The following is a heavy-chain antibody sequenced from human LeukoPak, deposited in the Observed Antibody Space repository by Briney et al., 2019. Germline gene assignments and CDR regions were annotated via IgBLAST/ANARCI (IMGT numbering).Heavy chain of an antibody. V-gene: IGHV4-38-2*02. CDR3: ARVEQYSSGWPNWFDP. Sequence: ETLSLTCTVSGYSISSGYYWGWIRQPPGKGLEWIGSIYHSGSTYYNPSLKSRVTISVDTSKNQFSLKLSSVTAADTAVYYCARVEQYSSGWPNWFDPWGQGTLVTVSS. J-gene: IGHJ5*02. CDR2: IYHSGST. CDR1: GYSISSGYY. D-gene: IGHD6-19*01.